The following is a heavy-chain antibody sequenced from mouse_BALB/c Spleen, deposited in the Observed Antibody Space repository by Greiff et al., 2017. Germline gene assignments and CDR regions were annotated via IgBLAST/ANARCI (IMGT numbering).Heavy chain of an antibody. CDR2: ISSGGSYT. V-gene: IGHV5-6*01. Sequence: EVQRVESGGDLVKPGGSLKLSCAASGFTFSSYGMSWVRQTPDKRLEWVATISSGGSYTYYPDSVQGRFTISRDNAKNTLYLQLSSLKSEDTAMYYCARRDYYGSSYDAYWGQGTLVTVSA. J-gene: IGHJ3*01. CDR1: GFTFSSYG. CDR3: ARRDYYGSSYDAY. D-gene: IGHD1-1*01.